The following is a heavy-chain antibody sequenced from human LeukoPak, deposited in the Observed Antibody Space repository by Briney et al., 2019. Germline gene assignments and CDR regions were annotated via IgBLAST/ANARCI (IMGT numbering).Heavy chain of an antibody. CDR3: ARDLWATTSFDY. CDR2: ISSSSSYI. D-gene: IGHD1-26*01. V-gene: IGHV3-21*01. J-gene: IGHJ4*02. Sequence: GGSLRLSCAASGFTFSSYSMNWVRQAPGQGLEWVSSISSSSSYIYYADSVKGRFTISRDNAKNSLYLQMNSLRAEDTAVYYCARDLWATTSFDYWGQGTLVTVSS. CDR1: GFTFSSYS.